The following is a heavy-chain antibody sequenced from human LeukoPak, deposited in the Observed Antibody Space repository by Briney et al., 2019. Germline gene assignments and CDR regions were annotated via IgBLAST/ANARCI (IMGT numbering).Heavy chain of an antibody. Sequence: ASVKVSCKASGYTFIGFYMYWVRQAPGQGLAWMGWINPNSGDTNYAQKFQGRVTMTRDTSISTAYMELRSDDTAVYYCARAYGDYSYAFDIWGQGTTVTVSS. D-gene: IGHD4-17*01. CDR3: ARAYGDYSYAFDI. V-gene: IGHV1-2*02. CDR1: GYTFIGFY. CDR2: INPNSGDT. J-gene: IGHJ3*02.